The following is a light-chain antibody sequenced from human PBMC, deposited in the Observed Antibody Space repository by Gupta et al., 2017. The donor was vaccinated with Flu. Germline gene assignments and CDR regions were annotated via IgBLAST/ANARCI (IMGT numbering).Light chain of an antibody. CDR1: QDISNY. CDR3: QQDDNPPYI. V-gene: IGKV1-33*01. J-gene: IGKJ2*01. CDR2: DAS. Sequence: IQMTQSPSSLSASVGDRVTITCQASQDISNYLNWYQQKPGKAPKLLIYDASNLETGVPSRFSGSGSGTDFTFTISSLQPEDIATYYCQQDDNPPYIFGQGTKLEIK.